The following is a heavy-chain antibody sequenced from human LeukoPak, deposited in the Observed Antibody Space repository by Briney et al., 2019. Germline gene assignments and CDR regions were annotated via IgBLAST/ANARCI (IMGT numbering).Heavy chain of an antibody. CDR2: ISYDGSNK. CDR1: GFTFSSYA. Sequence: AGGSLRLSCAASGFTFSSYAMHWVRQAPGKGLEWVAVISYDGSNKYYADSVKGRFTISRDNSKNTLYLQMNSLRAEDTAVYYCARDSAVYYDFWSGYPYYFDYWGQGTLVTVSS. D-gene: IGHD3-3*01. CDR3: ARDSAVYYDFWSGYPYYFDY. V-gene: IGHV3-30-3*01. J-gene: IGHJ4*02.